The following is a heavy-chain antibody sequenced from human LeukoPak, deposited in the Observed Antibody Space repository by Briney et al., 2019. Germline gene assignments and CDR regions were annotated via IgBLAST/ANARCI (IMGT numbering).Heavy chain of an antibody. Sequence: SETLSPTCTVSGGSISSSSYYWGWLRQPPGKGLEWLGSIFYSGSTYYNPSLKSRVTISVDTSKNQFSLKLSSVTAADTAVYYCARQSYDSSGYYPGPFDSWGQGTLVTVSS. CDR1: GGSISSSSYY. J-gene: IGHJ4*02. V-gene: IGHV4-39*01. D-gene: IGHD3-22*01. CDR3: ARQSYDSSGYYPGPFDS. CDR2: IFYSGST.